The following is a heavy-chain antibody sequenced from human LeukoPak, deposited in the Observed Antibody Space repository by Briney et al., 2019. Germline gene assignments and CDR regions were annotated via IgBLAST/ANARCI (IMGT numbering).Heavy chain of an antibody. CDR2: IKQDGSEK. V-gene: IGHV3-7*04. CDR3: ARGLGGYDFWSGNTPYYFDY. Sequence: GGSLRLSCAASGFTFSSYWMSWVRQAPGKGLEWVANIKQDGSEKYYVDSVKGRFTISRDNAKNSLYLQMNSLSAEDTAVYYCARGLGGYDFWSGNTPYYFDYWGQGTLVTVSS. D-gene: IGHD3-3*01. CDR1: GFTFSSYW. J-gene: IGHJ4*02.